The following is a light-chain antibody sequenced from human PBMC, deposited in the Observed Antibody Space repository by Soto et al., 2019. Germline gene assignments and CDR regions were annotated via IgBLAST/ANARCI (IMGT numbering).Light chain of an antibody. CDR3: QQYGSSPPLP. CDR1: QSVSSSY. J-gene: IGKJ4*01. CDR2: GAS. Sequence: ESVLTQSPGTLSLSTGERATLSCRASQSVSSSYLAWYQQKPGQAPRLLIYGASSRATGIPDRFSGSGSGTDFTLTISRLEPEDFAVYYCQQYGSSPPLPFGGGTKVDIK. V-gene: IGKV3-20*01.